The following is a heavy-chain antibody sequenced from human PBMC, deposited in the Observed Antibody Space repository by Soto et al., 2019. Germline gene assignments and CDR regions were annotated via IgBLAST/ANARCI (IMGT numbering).Heavy chain of an antibody. CDR1: GFTFSDFY. Sequence: QLQLVESGGGLVKPGGSLRLSCAASGFTFSDFYMSWIRQAPGKGLEWVSDISSSGTFTNYVDSVKGRFTIPRDNTKKSLSLQISSRRAEDTAVYYYARRRYSARGATGFDPWGQGTLVTVSS. CDR3: ARRRYSARGATGFDP. CDR2: ISSSGTFT. V-gene: IGHV3-11*05. J-gene: IGHJ5*02. D-gene: IGHD5-12*01.